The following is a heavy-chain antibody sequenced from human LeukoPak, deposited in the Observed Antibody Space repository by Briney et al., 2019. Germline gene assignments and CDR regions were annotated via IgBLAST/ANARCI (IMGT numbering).Heavy chain of an antibody. CDR3: ARDRIMITFGGPSDYFDY. J-gene: IGHJ4*02. Sequence: PGGSLRLSCVASGFTFSTDFMHWIRQAPGEGLMWVSQISGDETYTNYADSVKGRFTISRDNAQNTLYLQMNSLRAEDTAVYYCARDRIMITFGGPSDYFDYWGQGTLVTVSS. CDR2: ISGDETYT. V-gene: IGHV3-74*01. CDR1: GFTFSTDF. D-gene: IGHD3-16*01.